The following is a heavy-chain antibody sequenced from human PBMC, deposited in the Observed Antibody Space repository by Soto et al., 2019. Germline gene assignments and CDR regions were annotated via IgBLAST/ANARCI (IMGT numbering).Heavy chain of an antibody. J-gene: IGHJ4*02. CDR1: GITFSNYA. CDR3: AKDPDRHDYVWGTYRYIDH. Sequence: EVQLLESGGGLVQPGGSLRLSCTASGITFSNYAMSWVRQAPRKGLEWVSSISTSGGRPYYADSVKGRFTISRDNSKNTLYLQMNSLRVEDTAVYFCAKDPDRHDYVWGTYRYIDHWGQGTLVTVSS. D-gene: IGHD3-16*02. CDR2: ISTSGGRP. V-gene: IGHV3-23*01.